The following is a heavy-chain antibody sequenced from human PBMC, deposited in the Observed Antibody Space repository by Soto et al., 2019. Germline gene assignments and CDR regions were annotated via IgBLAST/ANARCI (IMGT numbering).Heavy chain of an antibody. J-gene: IGHJ4*02. CDR3: ARGFCSSWFDY. CDR1: GYTFTANY. CDR2: MSTNSGGT. Sequence: ASVKVSCKPSGYTFTANYIHWVRQAPGQGLEWMGWMSTNSGGTKYAQKFQGRVTMTRDTSISTAYMELTKLTLDDTAVYYCARGFCSSWFDYWGQGALVTVSS. D-gene: IGHD2-15*01. V-gene: IGHV1-2*02.